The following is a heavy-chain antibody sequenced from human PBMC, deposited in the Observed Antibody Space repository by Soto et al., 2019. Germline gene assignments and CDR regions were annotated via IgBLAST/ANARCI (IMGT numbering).Heavy chain of an antibody. D-gene: IGHD5-12*01. CDR2: VKRKTDGGTT. Sequence: EVHLVESGGGLVKPGGSLRLSCAASGFSFNNAWMNWVRQAPGMRLEWVGRVKRKTDGGTTDYAAPVKGRFTISRDXLKNTLYLQMNSLKTEDTAVYYCTTQGMATISYFDNWGQGTLVTVSS. J-gene: IGHJ4*02. CDR1: GFSFNNAW. CDR3: TTQGMATISYFDN. V-gene: IGHV3-15*07.